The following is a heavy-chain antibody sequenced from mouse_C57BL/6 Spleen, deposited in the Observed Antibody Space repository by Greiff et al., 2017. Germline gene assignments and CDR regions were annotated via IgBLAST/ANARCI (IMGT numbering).Heavy chain of an antibody. CDR1: GFTFSSYG. CDR3: ARQDYYGSSYGKNYFDY. D-gene: IGHD1-1*01. Sequence: EVKLVESGGDLVKPGGSLKLSCAASGFTFSSYGMSWVRQTPDKRLEWVATISSGGSYTYYPDSVKGRFTISSDNAKNTLYLQMSSLKSEDTAMYYCARQDYYGSSYGKNYFDYWGQGTTLTVSS. V-gene: IGHV5-6*02. J-gene: IGHJ2*01. CDR2: ISSGGSYT.